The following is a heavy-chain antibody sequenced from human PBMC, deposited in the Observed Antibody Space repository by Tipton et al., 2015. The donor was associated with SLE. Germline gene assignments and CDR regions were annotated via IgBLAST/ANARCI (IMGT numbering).Heavy chain of an antibody. CDR2: ISWDGSKS. Sequence: GSLRLSCAASGFTFDDYPMHWVRRSPGKGLEWVSRISWDGSKSSYTASVKGRFTISRDNNKNSLFLQMNSLTTEDTALYYCAKAVSVGTYMDVWGKGTTVTVSS. CDR1: GFTFDDYP. CDR3: AKAVSVGTYMDV. V-gene: IGHV3-43*01. J-gene: IGHJ6*03. D-gene: IGHD2-21*02.